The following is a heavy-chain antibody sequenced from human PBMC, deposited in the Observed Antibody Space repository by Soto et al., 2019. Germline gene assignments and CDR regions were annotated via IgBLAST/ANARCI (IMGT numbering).Heavy chain of an antibody. Sequence: QVQLQESGPGLVKPSQTLSLTCTVSGGSISSGDYYWSWIRQPPGKGLEWIGYIYYSGSTYYNPSPKRRVTISIDTPKNKSSLKLSSVTAADTAVYYCARVGGFGATTIDYWGQGTLVTVSS. J-gene: IGHJ4*02. CDR2: IYYSGST. CDR1: GGSISSGDYY. CDR3: ARVGGFGATTIDY. V-gene: IGHV4-30-4*01. D-gene: IGHD3-10*01.